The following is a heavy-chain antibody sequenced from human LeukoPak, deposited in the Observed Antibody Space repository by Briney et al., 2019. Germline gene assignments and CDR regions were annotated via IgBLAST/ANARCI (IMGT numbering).Heavy chain of an antibody. Sequence: SGGSLRLSCAASGFTFSSYAMSWVRQAPGKGLEWVSRINTDGSSTSYADSVKGRFTISRDNAKNTLYLQMNSLRAEDTAVYYCARDELEIFWSGPSGYWGQGTLVTVSS. V-gene: IGHV3-74*01. CDR1: GFTFSSYA. D-gene: IGHD3-3*01. CDR2: INTDGSST. J-gene: IGHJ4*02. CDR3: ARDELEIFWSGPSGY.